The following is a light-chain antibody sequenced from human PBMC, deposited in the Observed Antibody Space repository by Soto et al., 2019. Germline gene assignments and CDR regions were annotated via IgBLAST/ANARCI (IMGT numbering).Light chain of an antibody. CDR1: SSDVGGYNS. J-gene: IGLJ1*01. CDR3: SSFKSEITYV. Sequence: QSVLTQPASVSGSPGQSITISCTGTSSDVGGYNSVSWYRQDPGKAPKLMIYDVTNRPSGVSNRFSGSKSGNTASLTISGLQDEEEADYYCSSFKSEITYVFGTGTKGTV. V-gene: IGLV2-14*01. CDR2: DVT.